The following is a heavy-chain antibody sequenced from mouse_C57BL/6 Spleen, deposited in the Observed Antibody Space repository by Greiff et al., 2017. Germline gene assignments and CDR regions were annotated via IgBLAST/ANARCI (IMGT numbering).Heavy chain of an antibody. CDR2: IHPNSGST. CDR3: ARSFITTVVATDY. V-gene: IGHV1-64*01. J-gene: IGHJ2*01. D-gene: IGHD1-1*01. CDR1: GYTFTSYW. Sequence: VQLQQPGAELVKPGASVKLSCKASGYTFTSYWMHWVKQRPGQGLEWIGMIHPNSGSTNYNEKFKSKATLTVDKSSSTAYMQLSSLASEDSAVYYCARSFITTVVATDYWGQGTTLTVSS.